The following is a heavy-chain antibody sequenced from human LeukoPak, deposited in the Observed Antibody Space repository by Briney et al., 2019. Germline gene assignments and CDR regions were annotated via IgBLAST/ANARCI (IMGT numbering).Heavy chain of an antibody. CDR1: GFTFYDYA. D-gene: IGHD6-19*01. J-gene: IGHJ4*02. V-gene: IGHV3-43D*03. Sequence: GGSLRLSCAASGFTFYDYAMHWVRQAPGKGLEWVSLISWDGGSSYYADSVKGRFTISRDNSKNSLYLQMHSLRAEDTALYYCAKDSVAVTGTGNIDYWGQGTLVTVSS. CDR3: AKDSVAVTGTGNIDY. CDR2: ISWDGGSS.